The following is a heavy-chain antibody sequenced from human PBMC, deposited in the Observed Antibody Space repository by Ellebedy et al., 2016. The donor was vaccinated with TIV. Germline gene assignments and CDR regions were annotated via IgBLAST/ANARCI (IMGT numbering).Heavy chain of an antibody. CDR3: ARGLIGSGYGMDV. Sequence: ASVKVSCXASGYSFIGYYMHWVRQAPGQGLEWMGGIITVYGTANHAQKFQGRVTITADESTSTAYMELSSLRSDDTAVYYCARGLIGSGYGMDVWGQGTTVTVSS. J-gene: IGHJ6*02. V-gene: IGHV1-69*13. D-gene: IGHD6-19*01. CDR2: IITVYGTA. CDR1: GYSFIGYY.